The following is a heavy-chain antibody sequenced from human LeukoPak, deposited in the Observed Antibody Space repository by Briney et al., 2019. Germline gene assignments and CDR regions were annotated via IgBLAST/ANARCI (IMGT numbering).Heavy chain of an antibody. CDR2: ISGSGGST. D-gene: IGHD6-19*01. V-gene: IGHV3-23*01. CDR1: GFTFSSYA. J-gene: IGHJ6*03. CDR3: ARGYGSGWYPNYMDV. Sequence: GGSLRLSCAASGFTFSSYAMSWVRQAPGKGLEWVSAISGSGGSTFYADSVKGRFTISRDNSKNTLYLHMNSLRAEDTALYYCARGYGSGWYPNYMDVWGKGTTVTVSS.